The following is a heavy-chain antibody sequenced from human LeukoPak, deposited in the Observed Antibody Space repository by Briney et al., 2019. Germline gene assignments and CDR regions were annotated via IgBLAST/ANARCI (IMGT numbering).Heavy chain of an antibody. Sequence: GASVKVSCKASGYTFTGYYMHWVRQAPGQGLEWMGRINPNSGGTNYAQKFQGRVTMTRDTSISTAYMELGRLRSDDTAVYYCATGVTMVRGVIFWGQGTLVTVSS. CDR2: INPNSGGT. J-gene: IGHJ4*02. CDR3: ATGVTMVRGVIF. D-gene: IGHD3-10*01. V-gene: IGHV1-2*06. CDR1: GYTFTGYY.